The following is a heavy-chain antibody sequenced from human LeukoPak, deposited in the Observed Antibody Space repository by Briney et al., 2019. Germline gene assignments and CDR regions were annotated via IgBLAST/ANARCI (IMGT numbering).Heavy chain of an antibody. J-gene: IGHJ4*02. Sequence: GGSLRLSCAASGFTFDDYAMHWVRQGPGKGLEWVSGISWNSNSIGYADSVKGRFTISRDNAKNSLYLQTNSLRAEDTALYYCAKDTALAVAGPIDYWGQGTLVTVSS. D-gene: IGHD6-19*01. CDR2: ISWNSNSI. V-gene: IGHV3-9*01. CDR3: AKDTALAVAGPIDY. CDR1: GFTFDDYA.